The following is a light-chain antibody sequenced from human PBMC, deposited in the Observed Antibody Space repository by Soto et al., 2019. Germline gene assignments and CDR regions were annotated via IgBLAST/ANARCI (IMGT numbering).Light chain of an antibody. J-gene: IGLJ2*01. V-gene: IGLV2-14*01. CDR2: DVS. CDR3: SSYTTSSSVV. CDR1: SSDVGGYNS. Sequence: QSALTQPASVSGSPGQSITISCTGTSSDVGGYNSVSWYQQHPGKAPKLMIYDVSNRPSGFSNRFSGSKSGNTASLTISGLQAEDEADFYCSSYTTSSSVVFGGGTKLTVL.